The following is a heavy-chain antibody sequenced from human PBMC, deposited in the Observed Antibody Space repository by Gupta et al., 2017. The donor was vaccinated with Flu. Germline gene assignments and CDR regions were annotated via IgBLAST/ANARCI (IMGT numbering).Heavy chain of an antibody. CDR1: GFSLTTIGVG. CDR3: AHTNYYANSGHFDY. J-gene: IGHJ4*02. CDR2: IYWNDEN. D-gene: IGHD3-22*01. Sequence: QITLKESGTTLVTPTQTLTLTCSFSGFSLTTIGVGVGWIRQPPGKALEWLALIYWNDENHYNPSLQTRLTITKDTSKNRVVLTMSHMDSVDTATYYCAHTNYYANSGHFDYWGQGTLVTVSS. V-gene: IGHV2-5*01.